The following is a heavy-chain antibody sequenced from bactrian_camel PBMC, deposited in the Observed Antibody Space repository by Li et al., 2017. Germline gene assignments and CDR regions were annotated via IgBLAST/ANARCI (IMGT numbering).Heavy chain of an antibody. Sequence: HVQLVESGGGSVQTGGSLRLSCKVSGHSRGSNCVGWYRLPPGRAPAEREGIAAIRRDGGETWYADSVKGRFTVSKDHAKNTLYLQMNSLKEEDTAMYYCAVDAPWYKECVIRRTPELGVRGQGTQVTVS. CDR1: GHSRGSNC. V-gene: IGHV3S54*01. CDR2: IRRDGGET. J-gene: IGHJ4*01. D-gene: IGHD3*01.